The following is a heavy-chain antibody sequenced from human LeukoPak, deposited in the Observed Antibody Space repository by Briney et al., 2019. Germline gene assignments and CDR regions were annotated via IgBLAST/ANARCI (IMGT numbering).Heavy chain of an antibody. CDR1: GFTFSSYS. J-gene: IGHJ4*02. CDR2: IKQDGSEK. D-gene: IGHD2-21*01. V-gene: IGHV3-7*04. CDR3: ARVIRYFDY. Sequence: GGSLRLSCAASGFTFSSYSMNWVRQAPGKGLEWVANIKQDGSEKYYVDSVKGRFTISRDNAKNSLYLQMNSLRAEDTAVYYCARVIRYFDYWGQGTLVAVSS.